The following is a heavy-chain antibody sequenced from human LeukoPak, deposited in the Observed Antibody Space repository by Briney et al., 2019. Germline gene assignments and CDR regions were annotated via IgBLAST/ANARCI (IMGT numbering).Heavy chain of an antibody. J-gene: IGHJ4*02. V-gene: IGHV4-59*01. CDR1: GGSISSYY. CDR3: ARAGSGAGSHFGD. CDR2: IYYSGST. D-gene: IGHD3-3*01. Sequence: SETLSLTCTVSGGSISSYYWSWIRQPPGKGLEWIGYIYYSGSTNYNPSLKSRVTISVDTSKNQFSLKLSSVTAADTAVYYCARAGSGAGSHFGDWGQGTLVTVSS.